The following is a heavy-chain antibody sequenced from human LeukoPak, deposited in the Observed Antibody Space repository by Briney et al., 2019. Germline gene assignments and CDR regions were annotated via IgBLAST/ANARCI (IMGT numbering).Heavy chain of an antibody. CDR1: GGSFSSYA. Sequence: SVKVSCKASGGSFSSYANSWVRQAPGQGLEWMGGIIPIFGTANYAQKFQGRVTITADKSTSTAYMELSSLRSEDTAVYYCAITLRYFDWLLSYIDYWGQGTLVTVSS. J-gene: IGHJ4*02. CDR3: AITLRYFDWLLSYIDY. CDR2: IIPIFGTA. D-gene: IGHD3-9*01. V-gene: IGHV1-69*06.